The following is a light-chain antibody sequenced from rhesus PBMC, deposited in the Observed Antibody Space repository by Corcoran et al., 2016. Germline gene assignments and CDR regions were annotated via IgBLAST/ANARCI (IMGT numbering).Light chain of an antibody. Sequence: DIQMTQSPSSLSASVGDTVTITCRASRSFSSSLAWYQQKPGKAPNLLIYSASSLQSGVPSRFSGSKSGTDFTLTSSSLQPEDVASYYCQQYYSYPWTFGRGTKVEIK. CDR1: RSFSSS. CDR2: SAS. CDR3: QQYYSYPWT. V-gene: IGKV1-46*01. J-gene: IGKJ1*01.